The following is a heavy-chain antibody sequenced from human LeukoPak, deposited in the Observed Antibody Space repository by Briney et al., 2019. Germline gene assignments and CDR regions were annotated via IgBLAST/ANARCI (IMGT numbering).Heavy chain of an antibody. Sequence: PSETLSLTCTVSGGSISSYYWSWLRQPPGKGLEWIGYIYYSGSTNYNPSLKSRVTISVDTSKNQFSLKLSSVTAADTAVYYCARAPIVVVPAAHLYYYYGMDVWGQGTTVTVSS. CDR2: IYYSGST. D-gene: IGHD2-2*01. CDR3: ARAPIVVVPAAHLYYYYGMDV. J-gene: IGHJ6*02. CDR1: GGSISSYY. V-gene: IGHV4-59*01.